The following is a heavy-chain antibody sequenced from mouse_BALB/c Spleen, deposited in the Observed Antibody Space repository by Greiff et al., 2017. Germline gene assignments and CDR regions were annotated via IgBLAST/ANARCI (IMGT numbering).Heavy chain of an antibody. Sequence: QVQLQQSGPELVKPGASVKISCKASGYAFSSSWMNWVKQRPGQGLEWIGRIYPGDGDTNYNGKFKGKATLTADKSSSTAYMQLSSLTSVDSAVYFCARSGYFDYWGQGTTLTVSS. J-gene: IGHJ2*01. CDR2: IYPGDGDT. V-gene: IGHV1-82*01. D-gene: IGHD3-1*01. CDR1: GYAFSSSW. CDR3: ARSGYFDY.